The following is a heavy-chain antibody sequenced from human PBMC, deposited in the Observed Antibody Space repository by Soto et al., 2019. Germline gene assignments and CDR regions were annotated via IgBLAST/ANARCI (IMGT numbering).Heavy chain of an antibody. J-gene: IGHJ5*02. D-gene: IGHD6-6*01. CDR1: GFTFSDYT. V-gene: IGHV3-23*01. CDR3: ARDRRIAARPNWFDP. Sequence: PGGSLRLSCVASGFTFSDYTMAWIRQSPGRGLEWVSSISASGLSTYFADSVVGRFTVSRDNAKNSLYLQMNSLRDEDTAVYYCARDRRIAARPNWFDPWGQGTLVTVYS. CDR2: ISASGLST.